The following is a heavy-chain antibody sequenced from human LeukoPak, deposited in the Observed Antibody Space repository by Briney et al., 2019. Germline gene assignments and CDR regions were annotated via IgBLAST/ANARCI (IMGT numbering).Heavy chain of an antibody. Sequence: SETLSLTCTVSGGSISSGGYYWSWIRQHPGKGLEWIGYIYYSGSTYYNPSLKSRVTISVDTSKNQFSLKLSSVTAVDTAVYYCASAPSLRYLYTPEYFQHWGQGTLVTVSS. CDR3: ASAPSLRYLYTPEYFQH. J-gene: IGHJ1*01. CDR1: GGSISSGGYY. V-gene: IGHV4-31*03. D-gene: IGHD2-2*02. CDR2: IYYSGST.